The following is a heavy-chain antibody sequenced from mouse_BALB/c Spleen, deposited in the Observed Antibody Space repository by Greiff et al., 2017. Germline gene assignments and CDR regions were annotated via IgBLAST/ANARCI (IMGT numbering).Heavy chain of an antibody. V-gene: IGHV1S137*01. D-gene: IGHD1-1*01. CDR3: ARGGITVVVPPYAMDY. CDR1: GYTLTDYA. J-gene: IGHJ4*01. Sequence: QVQLQQSGAELVRPGVSVKISCKGSGYTLTDYAMHWVKQSHAKSLEWIGVISSYYGDARYNQKFKGKATMTVDKSSSTAYMELARLTSEDSAIYYCARGGITVVVPPYAMDYWGQGTSVTVSS. CDR2: ISSYYGDA.